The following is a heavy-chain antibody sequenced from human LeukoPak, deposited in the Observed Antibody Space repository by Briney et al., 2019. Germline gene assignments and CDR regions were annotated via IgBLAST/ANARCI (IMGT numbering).Heavy chain of an antibody. CDR1: GYTFSGYS. Sequence: ASLRLSCEASGYTFSGYSMHWVRQAPGQGLEWVGWINPDSSGTYYAQKFQGRVTMTRDTSISTAYMELRRVRSDDTAVYPCTRECVNLTGDVSLDDYFDYWGQGTLVTVSS. V-gene: IGHV1-2*02. D-gene: IGHD3-16*01. CDR3: TRECVNLTGDVSLDDYFDY. J-gene: IGHJ4*02. CDR2: INPDSSGT.